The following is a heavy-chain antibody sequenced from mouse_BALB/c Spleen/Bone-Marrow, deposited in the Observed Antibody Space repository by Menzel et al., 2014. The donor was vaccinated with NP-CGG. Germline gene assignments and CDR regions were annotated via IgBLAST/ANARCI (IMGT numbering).Heavy chain of an antibody. Sequence: EVQVVESGGGFVQPGGSRKLSCAASGFTFSSFGMHWVRQAPEKGLEWVAYISSGSSTIYYADTVMGGFTISRDNPKNSLFMQMTSLRSEDTAMYYCARSGSSSVYFGYWGRGTSLTVSS. CDR1: GFTFSSFG. V-gene: IGHV5-17*02. CDR2: ISSGSSTI. D-gene: IGHD1-1*01. CDR3: ARSGSSSVYFGY. J-gene: IGHJ2*02.